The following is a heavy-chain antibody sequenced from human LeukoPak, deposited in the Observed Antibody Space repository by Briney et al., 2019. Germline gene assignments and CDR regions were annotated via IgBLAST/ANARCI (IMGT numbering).Heavy chain of an antibody. CDR1: GVTFSSYA. D-gene: IGHD6-13*01. CDR2: ISSSRSYI. Sequence: GGSLRLSCTTSGVTFSSYAMAWVRQAPGKGLEWVSFISSSRSYIYYADSVKGRFTISRDNAKNSLYLQMNSLRAEDTAVYYCARFIAAPYYFDYWGRGTLVTVSS. CDR3: ARFIAAPYYFDY. V-gene: IGHV3-21*01. J-gene: IGHJ4*02.